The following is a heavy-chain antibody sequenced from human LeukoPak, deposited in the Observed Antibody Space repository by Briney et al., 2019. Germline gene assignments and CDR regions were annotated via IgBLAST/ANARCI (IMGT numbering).Heavy chain of an antibody. V-gene: IGHV4-39*01. Sequence: SETLSLTCTVSGGSISTSSYYWSWIRQPPGERLEWIGTIYYTGSTYYNPSLKSRVTISVDASKNQFSLKLSSVTAADTAVYYCARRPGSGSRHFDYWGQGTLVTVSS. CDR3: ARRPGSGSRHFDY. CDR2: IYYTGST. J-gene: IGHJ4*02. D-gene: IGHD3-10*01. CDR1: GGSISTSSYY.